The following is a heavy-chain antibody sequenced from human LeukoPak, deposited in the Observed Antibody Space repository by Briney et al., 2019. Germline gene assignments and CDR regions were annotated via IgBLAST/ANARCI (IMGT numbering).Heavy chain of an antibody. J-gene: IGHJ4*02. D-gene: IGHD3-10*01. V-gene: IGHV1-8*01. CDR1: GYTFTSYV. CDR2: MNPNSGNT. Sequence: ASVKVSYKASGYTFTSYVINWVRQATGQGLEWMGWMNPNSGNTGCAQKFQGRVTMTRNTSISTAYMELSSLRSEDTAVFYCARGGAMVRGVRSIDYWGQGTLVTVSS. CDR3: ARGGAMVRGVRSIDY.